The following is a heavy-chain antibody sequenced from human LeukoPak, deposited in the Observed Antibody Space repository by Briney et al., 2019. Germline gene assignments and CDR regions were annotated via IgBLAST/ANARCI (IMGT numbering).Heavy chain of an antibody. D-gene: IGHD2-8*01. CDR2: IRYDGSNK. J-gene: IGHJ4*02. CDR3: ARDHGIVLMVYAMDY. V-gene: IGHV3-30*02. Sequence: GGSVRLSCAASGFTFSSYGMHWVRQAPGKGLEWVAFIRYDGSNKYYADSVKGRFTISRDNSKNTLYLQMNSLRAEDTGVYYCARDHGIVLMVYAMDYWGQGTPVTVSS. CDR1: GFTFSSYG.